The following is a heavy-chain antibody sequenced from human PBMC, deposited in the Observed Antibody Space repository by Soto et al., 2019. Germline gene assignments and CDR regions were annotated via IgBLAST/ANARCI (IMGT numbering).Heavy chain of an antibody. Sequence: SETLSITCAVYGGSFSGYYWSWIRPPPGKGLEWIGEINHSGSTNYNPSLKSRVTISVDTSKNQFSLKLSSVTAADTAVYYCARMLTMIVVGKPGGMDVWGQGTTVTVSS. J-gene: IGHJ6*02. CDR3: ARMLTMIVVGKPGGMDV. CDR1: GGSFSGYY. V-gene: IGHV4-34*01. D-gene: IGHD3-22*01. CDR2: INHSGST.